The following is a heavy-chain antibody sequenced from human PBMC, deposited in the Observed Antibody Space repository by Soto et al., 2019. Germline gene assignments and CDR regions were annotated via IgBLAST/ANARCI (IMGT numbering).Heavy chain of an antibody. V-gene: IGHV1-69*13. Sequence: SVKVSCKASGGTFSSYAISWVRQAPGQGLEWMGGIIPIFGTANYAQKVQGRVTITADESTSTAYMELSSLRSEDTAVYYCASVIAAAGSYNWFDPWGQGTLVTVS. CDR2: IIPIFGTA. CDR3: ASVIAAAGSYNWFDP. J-gene: IGHJ5*02. D-gene: IGHD6-13*01. CDR1: GGTFSSYA.